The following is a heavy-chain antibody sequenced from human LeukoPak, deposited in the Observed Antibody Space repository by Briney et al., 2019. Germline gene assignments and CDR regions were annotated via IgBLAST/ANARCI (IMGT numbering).Heavy chain of an antibody. CDR3: ARDLAPADIVVVPAAMPLYYDSSGYPGY. D-gene: IGHD2-2*01. Sequence: GGSLRLSCAASGFTLSSYEMNWVRQALGKGLEWVVNIKKDGSEKYYVDSVKGRFTISRDNAKTSLYLQMNSLRAEDTAVYYGARDLAPADIVVVPAAMPLYYDSSGYPGYWGQGTLVTVSS. CDR2: IKKDGSEK. CDR1: GFTLSSYE. J-gene: IGHJ4*02. V-gene: IGHV3-7*01.